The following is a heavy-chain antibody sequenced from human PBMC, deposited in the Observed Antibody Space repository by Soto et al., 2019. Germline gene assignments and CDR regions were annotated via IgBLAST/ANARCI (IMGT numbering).Heavy chain of an antibody. Sequence: LRLSCAASGFTFSSYGIHWVRQSPCKGLDLVAVISYDGSNKYYADSVKGRFTISRDNSKNTLYLQMNSLRAEDTAVYYCAKDWGDYADFDYWGQGTLVTVSS. J-gene: IGHJ4*02. D-gene: IGHD4-17*01. CDR3: AKDWGDYADFDY. V-gene: IGHV3-30*18. CDR1: GFTFSSYG. CDR2: ISYDGSNK.